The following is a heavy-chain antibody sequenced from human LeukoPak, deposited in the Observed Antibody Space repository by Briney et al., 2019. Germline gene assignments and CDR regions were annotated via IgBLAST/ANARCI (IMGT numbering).Heavy chain of an antibody. CDR2: IYTSGST. CDR1: GGSISSGSYY. Sequence: SETLSLTCTVSGGSISSGSYYWSWLRQPAGKGLEWIGRIYTSGSTNYNPSLKSRVTISVDTSKNQFSLKLSSVTAADTAVYYCAVGGSSWYSSFDYWGQGTLVTVSS. V-gene: IGHV4-61*02. J-gene: IGHJ4*02. D-gene: IGHD6-13*01. CDR3: AVGGSSWYSSFDY.